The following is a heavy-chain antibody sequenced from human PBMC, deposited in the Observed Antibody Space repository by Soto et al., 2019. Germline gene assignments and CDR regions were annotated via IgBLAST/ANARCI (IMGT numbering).Heavy chain of an antibody. D-gene: IGHD1-20*01. CDR2: IYGGGST. CDR3: ARDARYTGMSY. CDR1: GLTVNNNY. J-gene: IGHJ4*02. V-gene: IGHV3-53*01. Sequence: GGSLRLSCAASGLTVNNNYMSWVRQAPGKGLEWVSVIYGGGSTYYAGSVKGRFTISRDSSKNTLYLQMNSLRAEDTAVYYCARDARYTGMSYWGQGTLVTVSS.